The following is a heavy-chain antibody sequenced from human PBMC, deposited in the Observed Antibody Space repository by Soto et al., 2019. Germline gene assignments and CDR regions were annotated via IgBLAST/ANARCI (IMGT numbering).Heavy chain of an antibody. CDR2: IHPSGGST. CDR1: GYTFTSYY. V-gene: IGHV1-46*01. D-gene: IGHD6-13*01. CDR3: ALTIAAAGRDYSYYGMDV. J-gene: IGHJ6*01. Sequence: QVQLVQSGAEVKKPGASVKVSCTASGYTFTSYYMHWVRQAPGQGLEWMGIIHPSGGSTSYAQKFQGRVTMTRDTSTSTVYMDLSSLRSEDTAVYSCALTIAAAGRDYSYYGMDVWGQGTTVTVSS.